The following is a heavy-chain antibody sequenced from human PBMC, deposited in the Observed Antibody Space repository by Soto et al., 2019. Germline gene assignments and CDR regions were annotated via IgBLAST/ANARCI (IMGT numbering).Heavy chain of an antibody. CDR3: ARAVPAAILRVSFWFDP. Sequence: PSETLSLTCTVSGGSISSSSYYWGWIRQPPGKGLEWIGKIYYSGSTNYNPSLKSRVTISVDTSKNQFSLKLSSVTAADTAVYYCARAVPAAILRVSFWFDPWGQGTLVTVSS. V-gene: IGHV4-39*07. CDR2: IYYSGST. J-gene: IGHJ5*02. CDR1: GGSISSSSYY. D-gene: IGHD2-2*01.